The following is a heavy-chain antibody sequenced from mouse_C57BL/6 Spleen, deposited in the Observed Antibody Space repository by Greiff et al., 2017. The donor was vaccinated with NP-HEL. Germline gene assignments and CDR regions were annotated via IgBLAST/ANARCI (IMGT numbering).Heavy chain of an antibody. Sequence: VQLQQSGAELVMPGASVKLSCKASGYTFTSYWMHWVKHRPGQGLEWIGEIDPSDSYTNYNQKFKGKSTLTVDKSSSTAYMQLSSLTSEDSAVYYCARYGYDAVDYWGQGTTLTVSS. J-gene: IGHJ2*01. CDR3: ARYGYDAVDY. V-gene: IGHV1-69*01. CDR1: GYTFTSYW. CDR2: IDPSDSYT. D-gene: IGHD2-2*01.